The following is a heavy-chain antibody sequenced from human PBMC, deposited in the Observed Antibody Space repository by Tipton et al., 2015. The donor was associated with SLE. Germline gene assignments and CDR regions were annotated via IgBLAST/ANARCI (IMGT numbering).Heavy chain of an antibody. CDR1: GGSISESFLY. J-gene: IGHJ4*02. V-gene: IGHV4-39*07. Sequence: TLSLTCTVSGGSISESFLYRGWIRQPPGKGLEWIGSIHYTGSTYYNPSLKSRVTISMDTSKNQFSLKLNSVTAADTAVYYCARDQVGVGDFDYWSQGTLVTVSS. CDR2: IHYTGST. D-gene: IGHD3-16*01. CDR3: ARDQVGVGDFDY.